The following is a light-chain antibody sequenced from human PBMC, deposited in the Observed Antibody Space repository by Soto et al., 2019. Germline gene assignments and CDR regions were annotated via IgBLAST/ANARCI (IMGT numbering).Light chain of an antibody. Sequence: QSALTQPASVSGSPGQSITISCTGTSSDVGGYNYVSWYQQHPGKAPKLMIYEVSNRHSGVSNRFSGSKSGNTASLTISGIQAENEADYYCSSYTGSSNPYVFGTGTKVTVL. CDR3: SSYTGSSNPYV. V-gene: IGLV2-14*01. J-gene: IGLJ1*01. CDR1: SSDVGGYNY. CDR2: EVS.